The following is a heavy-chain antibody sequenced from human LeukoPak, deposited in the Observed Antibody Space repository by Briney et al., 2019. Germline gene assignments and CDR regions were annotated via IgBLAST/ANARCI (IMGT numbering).Heavy chain of an antibody. J-gene: IGHJ4*02. CDR1: GFTFSSYG. D-gene: IGHD2-15*01. CDR2: IRYDGSNK. Sequence: GGSLRLSCAASGFTFSSYGMHWVRQAPGKGLEWVAFIRYDGSNKYYADSVKGRFTISRDNSKNTLYPQMNSLRAEDTAVYYCAKVWAMEHCTGGSCYGVHYWGQGTLVTVSS. V-gene: IGHV3-30*02. CDR3: AKVWAMEHCTGGSCYGVHY.